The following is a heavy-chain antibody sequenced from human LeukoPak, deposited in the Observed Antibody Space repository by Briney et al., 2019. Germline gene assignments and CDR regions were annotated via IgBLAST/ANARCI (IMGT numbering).Heavy chain of an antibody. CDR1: GYSISSGYY. Sequence: SETLSLTCTVSGYSISSGYYWGWIRQPPGKGLEWSGSFFHSGNTYYNPSLKSRVTISVDTSKNQFSLKVTSVTAADTAVYYCAREGGYGDFRVHYYYYYMDVWGQGTTVTISS. D-gene: IGHD4-17*01. J-gene: IGHJ6*03. CDR3: AREGGYGDFRVHYYYYYMDV. V-gene: IGHV4-38-2*02. CDR2: FFHSGNT.